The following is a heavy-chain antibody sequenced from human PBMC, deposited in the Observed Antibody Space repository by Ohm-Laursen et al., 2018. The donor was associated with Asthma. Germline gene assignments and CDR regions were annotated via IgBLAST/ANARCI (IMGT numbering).Heavy chain of an antibody. CDR1: GFTFRSYA. V-gene: IGHV3-30-3*01. J-gene: IGHJ4*02. CDR3: DRDVMEWYLPAFDF. D-gene: IGHD3-3*01. CDR2: GDSYYDGGLK. Sequence: SQRLSCAAPGFTFRSYAMHWVRQAPGKGLEWVAVGDSYYDGGLKYYADSVNGRVTVSRDDSKNTLYLQMNSLRPDDTAVYYCDRDVMEWYLPAFDFWGQGTLVTVSS.